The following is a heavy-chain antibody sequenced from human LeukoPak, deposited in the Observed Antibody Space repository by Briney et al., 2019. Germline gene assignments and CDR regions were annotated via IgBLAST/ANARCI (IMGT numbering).Heavy chain of an antibody. Sequence: GASVKVSCKASGYTFTGYYMHWVRQAPGQGLEWMGWINPSSGGTNYAQKFQGRVTMTRDTSISTAYMELSRLRSDGTAVYYCARVSNYYGSGSYPLYFDYWGQGTLVTVSS. CDR3: ARVSNYYGSGSYPLYFDY. CDR1: GYTFTGYY. V-gene: IGHV1-2*02. CDR2: INPSSGGT. D-gene: IGHD3-10*01. J-gene: IGHJ4*02.